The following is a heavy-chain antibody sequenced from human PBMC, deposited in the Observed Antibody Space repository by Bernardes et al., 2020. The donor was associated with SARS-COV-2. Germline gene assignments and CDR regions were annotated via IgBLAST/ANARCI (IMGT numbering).Heavy chain of an antibody. CDR1: GRPFSNYF. CDR3: ASYYVDSTSARFDY. V-gene: IGHV4-34*01. Sequence: EALSLTCAVYGRPFSNYFWSWIRQPPGKGPEWIGQTNHIGSTSYNPSLKSRVTISVDTSKNQFSLRLRSVTATDTAVYYCASYYVDSTSARFDYWGQGTPVTVSS. J-gene: IGHJ4*02. CDR2: TNHIGST. D-gene: IGHD3-10*01.